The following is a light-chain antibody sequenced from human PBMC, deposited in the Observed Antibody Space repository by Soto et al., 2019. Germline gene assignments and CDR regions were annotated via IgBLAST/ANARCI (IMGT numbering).Light chain of an antibody. CDR2: QDS. CDR1: KLGDKY. J-gene: IGLJ2*01. CDR3: QAWDSSQVV. Sequence: SYELTQPPSVSVSPGQTASITCSGDKLGDKYACWYQQKPGQSPVLVIYQDSKRPSGIPERFSGSNSGNTATLTISGTQAMDEADYYCQAWDSSQVVFCGVTKLTVL. V-gene: IGLV3-1*01.